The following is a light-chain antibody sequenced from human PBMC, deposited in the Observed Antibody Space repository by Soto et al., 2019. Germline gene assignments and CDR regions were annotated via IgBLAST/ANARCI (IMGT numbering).Light chain of an antibody. CDR2: GAS. Sequence: EIVLTQSPGTLSLSPGERATLSCRASQSVSSSYLAWYQQKPGQAPRLLIYGASSRATGIPDRFSGSGSGTDFKLTISRLEPEDFAVYYCQQYGSSPTFGGGPKVEIK. V-gene: IGKV3-20*01. CDR1: QSVSSSY. CDR3: QQYGSSPT. J-gene: IGKJ4*01.